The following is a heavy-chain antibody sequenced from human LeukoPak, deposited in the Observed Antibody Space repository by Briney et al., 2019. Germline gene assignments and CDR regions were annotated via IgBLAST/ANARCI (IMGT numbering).Heavy chain of an antibody. V-gene: IGHV4-39*07. D-gene: IGHD6-13*01. CDR3: AREAPGIAAAGQYFQH. CDR2: IYYIGST. CDR1: GGSISSNSYY. J-gene: IGHJ1*01. Sequence: SETLSLTCTVSGGSISSNSYYWGWIRQPPGKGLEWIGSIYYIGSTYYNPSLKNRVTISIDKFKNQFSLKLSSVTAADTAVYYCAREAPGIAAAGQYFQHWGQGTLVTVSS.